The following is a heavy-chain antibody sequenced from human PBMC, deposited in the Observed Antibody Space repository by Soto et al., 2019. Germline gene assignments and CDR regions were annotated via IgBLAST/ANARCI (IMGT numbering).Heavy chain of an antibody. CDR2: ISSSSSYI. CDR1: GFTFSSYS. CDR3: ARDLPYRSRGQTTNYYGMDV. J-gene: IGHJ6*02. Sequence: GGSLRLSCAASGFTFSSYSMNWVRQAPGKGLEWVSSISSSSSYIYYADSVKGRFTISRDNAKNSLYLQMNSLRAEDTAVYYCARDLPYRSRGQTTNYYGMDVWGQGATVTGSS. V-gene: IGHV3-21*01. D-gene: IGHD1-26*01.